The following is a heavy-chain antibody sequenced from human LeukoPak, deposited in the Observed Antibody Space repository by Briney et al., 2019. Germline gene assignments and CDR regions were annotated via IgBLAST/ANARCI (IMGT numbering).Heavy chain of an antibody. CDR3: ARVPENSSSWYSDY. CDR2: ISYDGSNK. J-gene: IGHJ4*02. V-gene: IGHV3-30*04. Sequence: GGSLRLSCAASGFTFSSYAMHWVRQAPGKGLEWVAVISYDGSNKYYADSVKGRFTISRDNSKNTLYLQMNSLRAEDTAVYYCARVPENSSSWYSDYWGQGTLVTVSS. CDR1: GFTFSSYA. D-gene: IGHD6-13*01.